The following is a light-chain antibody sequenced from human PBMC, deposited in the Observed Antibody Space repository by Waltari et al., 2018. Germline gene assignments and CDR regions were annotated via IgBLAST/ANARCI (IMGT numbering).Light chain of an antibody. CDR2: KDT. CDR1: ALPKQY. V-gene: IGLV3-25*03. J-gene: IGLJ2*01. Sequence: SYELTQPPSVSVSPGQTAKIPCSGDALPKQYTYWYQQKPGQAPLLVIYKDTERPSGIPERCSGSSSGTTVTLNISGVQAEDEADYYCLSAYSGGSQGVFGGGTKLTVL. CDR3: LSAYSGGSQGV.